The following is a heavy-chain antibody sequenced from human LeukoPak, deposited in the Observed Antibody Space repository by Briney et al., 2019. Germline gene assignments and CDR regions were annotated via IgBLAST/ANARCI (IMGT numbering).Heavy chain of an antibody. D-gene: IGHD2-2*01. CDR3: ARVHGLGYCSSTSCLEKGYNWFDP. CDR1: GYTFTGYY. J-gene: IGHJ5*02. CDR2: INTNTGNP. Sequence: GASVKVSCKASGYTFTGYYMHWVRQAPGQGLEWMGWINTNTGNPTYAQGFTGRFVFSLDTSVSTAYLQISSLKAEDTAVYYCARVHGLGYCSSTSCLEKGYNWFDPWGQGTLVTVSS. V-gene: IGHV7-4-1*02.